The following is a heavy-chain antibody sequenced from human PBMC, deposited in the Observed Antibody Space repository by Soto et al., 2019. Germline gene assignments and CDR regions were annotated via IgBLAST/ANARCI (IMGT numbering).Heavy chain of an antibody. CDR3: ASGDY. Sequence: EVQLVETGGGLVKPGGSLRLSCAASGFSFRNASMSWVRQAPGKGLEWVGRIKSQTEGATTDYAAPVKGRFTISRDDSEIAVCLQMNSLKTEDTGVYFCASGDYWGQGTLVTVSS. V-gene: IGHV3-15*01. J-gene: IGHJ4*02. CDR2: IKSQTEGATT. CDR1: GFSFRNAS.